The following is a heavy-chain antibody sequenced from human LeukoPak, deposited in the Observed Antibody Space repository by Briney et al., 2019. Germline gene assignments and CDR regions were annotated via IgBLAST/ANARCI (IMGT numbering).Heavy chain of an antibody. V-gene: IGHV4-38-2*02. CDR2: IYHSGST. D-gene: IGHD2-2*01. CDR3: ARTTEDCSSTSCCQYWFDP. CDR1: GYSISSGYY. J-gene: IGHJ5*02. Sequence: SETLSLTCTVSGYSISSGYYWGWLRQPPGKGLEWIGSIYHSGSTYYNPSLKSQVTISVDTSKNQFSLKLTSVTAADTAVYYCARTTEDCSSTSCCQYWFDPWGQGTLVTVSS.